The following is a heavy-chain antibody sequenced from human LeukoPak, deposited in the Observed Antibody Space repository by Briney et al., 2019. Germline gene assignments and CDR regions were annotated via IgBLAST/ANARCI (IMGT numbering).Heavy chain of an antibody. CDR2: IIPIFGTA. D-gene: IGHD3-10*01. Sequence: SVKVSCKASGGTFSSYAISWVRQAPGQGLEWMGGIIPIFGTANYAQKFQGRVTITADESTGTAYMELSSLRSEDTAVYYCARERDYGSGSLYWFDPWGQGTLVTVSS. V-gene: IGHV1-69*13. CDR3: ARERDYGSGSLYWFDP. J-gene: IGHJ5*02. CDR1: GGTFSSYA.